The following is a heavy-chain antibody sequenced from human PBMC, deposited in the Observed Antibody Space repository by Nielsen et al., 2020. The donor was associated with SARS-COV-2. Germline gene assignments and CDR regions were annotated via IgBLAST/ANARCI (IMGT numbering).Heavy chain of an antibody. J-gene: IGHJ4*02. CDR2: INHSGST. CDR3: ARDQAAAGMWYFDY. CDR1: GGSISSGGYY. D-gene: IGHD6-13*01. V-gene: IGHV4-31*03. Sequence: SETLSLTCTVSGGSISSGGYYWSWIRQPPGKGLEWIGEINHSGSTYYNPSLKSRVTISVDTSKNQFSLKLSSVTAADTAVYYCARDQAAAGMWYFDYWGQGTQVTVSS.